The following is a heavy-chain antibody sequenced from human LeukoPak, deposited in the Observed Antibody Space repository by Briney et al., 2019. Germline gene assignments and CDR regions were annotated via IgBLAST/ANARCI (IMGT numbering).Heavy chain of an antibody. CDR3: ARVLCQPLPENFDP. J-gene: IGHJ5*02. V-gene: IGHV1-46*01. Sequence: ASVKVSCKASGYTFTSYHMHWVRQAPGQGLEWMGIINPSGGSTNYAQKFRGRVTMTRDMSTSTVYMELSSLRSEDTAVYYCARVLCQPLPENFDPWGQGTLVTVSS. D-gene: IGHD3-16*01. CDR1: GYTFTSYH. CDR2: INPSGGST.